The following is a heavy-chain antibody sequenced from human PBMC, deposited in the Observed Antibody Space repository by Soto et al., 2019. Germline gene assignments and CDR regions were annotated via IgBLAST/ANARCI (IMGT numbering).Heavy chain of an antibody. D-gene: IGHD1-26*01. CDR3: AKGGAIVAAGTRVYLYNDMGV. CDR1: GYTFTGYY. Sequence: GASVKVSCKASGYTFTGYYVHWVRQAPGQGLEWMGWINPNSGDTYLAQRFQGRVTMNRDTSIGAAYMELRGLTSDDTAEYYCAKGGAIVAAGTRVYLYNDMGVWGQGTTVTVSS. V-gene: IGHV1-2*02. CDR2: INPNSGDT. J-gene: IGHJ6*02.